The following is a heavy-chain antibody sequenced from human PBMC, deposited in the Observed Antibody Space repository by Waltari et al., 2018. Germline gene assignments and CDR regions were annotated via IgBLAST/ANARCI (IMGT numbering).Heavy chain of an antibody. Sequence: QVQLVESGGGVVQPGRSLRLSCAASGFTFSSYGMHWVRQTPGKGLGGVAVISKDGNNEYYIDSVKGRFTISGDNAKNTLYLQMNSLRAEDTAVYYCAKDPARRGFAELLPNYFDHWGQGTLVTVSS. CDR2: ISKDGNNE. CDR1: GFTFSSYG. D-gene: IGHD3-10*01. CDR3: AKDPARRGFAELLPNYFDH. V-gene: IGHV3-30*18. J-gene: IGHJ4*02.